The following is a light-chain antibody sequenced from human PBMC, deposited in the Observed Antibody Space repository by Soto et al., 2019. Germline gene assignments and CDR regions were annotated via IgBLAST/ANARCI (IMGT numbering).Light chain of an antibody. CDR2: GAS. J-gene: IGKJ1*01. Sequence: EIVMTQSPATLSVSPGERVTLSCRASQSVSSYLAWYQQKPGQAPRLLIFGASTRATGIPARFSGGGSGTEFTVTISSLQSEDFAVYFCQQYNNWPMTFGQGTKVDIK. CDR3: QQYNNWPMT. V-gene: IGKV3-15*01. CDR1: QSVSSY.